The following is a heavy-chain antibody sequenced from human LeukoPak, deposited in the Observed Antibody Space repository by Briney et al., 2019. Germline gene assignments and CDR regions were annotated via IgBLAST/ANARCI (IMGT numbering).Heavy chain of an antibody. J-gene: IGHJ4*02. Sequence: GGSLRLSCAASGFSFSGYWMDWVRQAPGKGLEWVANIKPDGSEIYYVDSVKGRFTISRDNAKNSLYLQMNSLRAEDTAVYYCARDRVDSSGWYYFDYWGQGTLVTVSS. CDR2: IKPDGSEI. D-gene: IGHD6-19*01. V-gene: IGHV3-7*01. CDR3: ARDRVDSSGWYYFDY. CDR1: GFSFSGYW.